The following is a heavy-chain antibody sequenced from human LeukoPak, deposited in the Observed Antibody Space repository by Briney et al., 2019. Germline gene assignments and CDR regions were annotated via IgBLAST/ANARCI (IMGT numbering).Heavy chain of an antibody. V-gene: IGHV3-30*18. Sequence: QPGGSLRLSCAASGFTFSSYGMHWVRQAPGKGLEWVAVISYDGSNKYYADSVKGRFTISRDNSKNTLYLQMNSLRAEDTAVYYCAKDGGCSGGSCYSGYYYGMDVWGQGTTVTVSS. J-gene: IGHJ6*02. D-gene: IGHD2-15*01. CDR2: ISYDGSNK. CDR1: GFTFSSYG. CDR3: AKDGGCSGGSCYSGYYYGMDV.